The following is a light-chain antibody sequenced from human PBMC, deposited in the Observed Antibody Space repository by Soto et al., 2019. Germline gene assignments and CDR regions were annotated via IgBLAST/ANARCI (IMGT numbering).Light chain of an antibody. Sequence: QSVLTQPASGSGSPGQSITISCTGTSSDVGGYNYVSWYQQHPGKAPKLMIYDVCNRPSGVSNRFSGSKSGNTASLTISGLQAEDEADYYCSSYTSSSTPEVVFGGATKLTVL. CDR3: SSYTSSSTPEVV. CDR1: SSDVGGYNY. CDR2: DVC. V-gene: IGLV2-14*01. J-gene: IGLJ2*01.